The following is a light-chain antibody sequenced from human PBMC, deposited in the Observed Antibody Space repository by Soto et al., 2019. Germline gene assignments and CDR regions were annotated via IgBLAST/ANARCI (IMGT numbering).Light chain of an antibody. Sequence: DIQMAQSPSTLSGSGGDRVTITCRASQTISSWVAWYQQKPGKAPKLLIYDASSLESGVPSRFSGSGSGTEFSLTISSLQPDDFATFYCQQYSSFSRTFGQGTKVDIK. CDR1: QTISSW. CDR2: DAS. V-gene: IGKV1-5*01. CDR3: QQYSSFSRT. J-gene: IGKJ1*01.